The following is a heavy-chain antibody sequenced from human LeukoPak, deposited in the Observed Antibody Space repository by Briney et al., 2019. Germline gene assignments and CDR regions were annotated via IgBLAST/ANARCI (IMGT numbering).Heavy chain of an antibody. D-gene: IGHD3-3*01. CDR1: GGTFSSYA. Sequence: SVKVSCKASGGTFSSYAISWVRQAPGQGLEWMGGIIPIFGTANYAQKFQGRVTITTDESTSTAYMELSSLRSEDTAVYYCARGANIITIFGGGTNWFDPWGQGTLVTVSS. J-gene: IGHJ5*02. V-gene: IGHV1-69*05. CDR3: ARGANIITIFGGGTNWFDP. CDR2: IIPIFGTA.